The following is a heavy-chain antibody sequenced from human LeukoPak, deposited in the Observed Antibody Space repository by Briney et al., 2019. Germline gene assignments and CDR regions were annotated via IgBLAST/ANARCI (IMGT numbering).Heavy chain of an antibody. CDR3: AGSGSYFDYFDY. CDR1: GGSFSGFY. V-gene: IGHV4-59*07. J-gene: IGHJ4*02. Sequence: SDTLSLTCAVYGGSFSGFYWSWIRHVPGKGLEWTGYIYYSGSINYNPSLKSRVTISVDTSKNQFSLKLSSVTAADTAVYYCAGSGSYFDYFDYWGQGTLVTVSS. CDR2: IYYSGSI. D-gene: IGHD1-26*01.